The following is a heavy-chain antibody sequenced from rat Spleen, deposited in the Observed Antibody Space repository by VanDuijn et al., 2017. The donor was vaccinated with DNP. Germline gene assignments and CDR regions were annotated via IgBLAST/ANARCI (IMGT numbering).Heavy chain of an antibody. J-gene: IGHJ2*01. CDR1: Y. CDR3: TTLNSGTYDS. CDR2: ISYDGGNT. V-gene: IGHV5-20*01. Sequence: YMAWVRQPPTKGLEWVASISYDGGNTYYRDSVKGRFTISRDNAKSSLYLHMDSLRSEDTATYYCTTLNSGTYDSWGQGVMVTVSS. D-gene: IGHD1-3*01.